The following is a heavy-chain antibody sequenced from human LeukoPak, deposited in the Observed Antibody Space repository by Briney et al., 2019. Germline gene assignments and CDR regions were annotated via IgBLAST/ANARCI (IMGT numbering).Heavy chain of an antibody. CDR3: TKMSWDVVATNRFFHH. Sequence: ASVKVSCKASGYTFTDYYLHWVCQAPGQGLEWVAWINPNSGGTNSAQKFQGRVTLTRDTSIATVYMQLDRLKSDDTAIYYCTKMSWDVVATNRFFHHWGQGTLITVSS. J-gene: IGHJ1*01. V-gene: IGHV1-2*02. CDR1: GYTFTDYY. CDR2: INPNSGGT. D-gene: IGHD5-12*01.